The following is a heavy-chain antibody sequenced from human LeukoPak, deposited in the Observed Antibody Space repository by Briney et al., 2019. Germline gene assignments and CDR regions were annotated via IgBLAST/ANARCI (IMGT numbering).Heavy chain of an antibody. V-gene: IGHV3-23*03. D-gene: IGHD4-17*01. CDR1: GFTFSSYA. CDR3: TTCSGLHERRYGFDI. J-gene: IGHJ3*02. Sequence: GGSLRLSCAASGFTFSSYAMTWVRQAPGKGLEWVSVIYPGGSAYYIDSVKGRFTISRDNSKNTLYLQMNTLVAEDTAVYYCTTCSGLHERRYGFDIWGRGTMVTVSS. CDR2: IYPGGSA.